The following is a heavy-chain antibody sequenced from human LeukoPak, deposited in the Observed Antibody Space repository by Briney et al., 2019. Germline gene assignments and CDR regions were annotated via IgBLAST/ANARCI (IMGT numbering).Heavy chain of an antibody. Sequence: ASVKVSCKASGYTFTSYGIRWVRQAPGQGLEWMGWISAYNGNTNYAQKLQGRVTMTTDTSTSTAYMELRSLRSDDTAVYYCARVTYYYDSTPASDYWGQGTLVTVSS. CDR2: ISAYNGNT. CDR1: GYTFTSYG. V-gene: IGHV1-18*01. J-gene: IGHJ4*02. CDR3: ARVTYYYDSTPASDY. D-gene: IGHD3-22*01.